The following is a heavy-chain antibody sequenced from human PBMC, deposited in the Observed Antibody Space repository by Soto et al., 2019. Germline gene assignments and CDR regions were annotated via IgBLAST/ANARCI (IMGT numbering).Heavy chain of an antibody. J-gene: IGHJ6*02. CDR2: IIDSGGST. CDR1: GLTFSSYA. V-gene: IGHV3-23*01. CDR3: AKGRSYYYYYGVDV. Sequence: PGGSLRLSCASSGLTFSSYAMSLVRQAPGKGLEWVSDIIDSGGSTYYADSVKGRFTISRDNSKSTLYLQMNSLRAEDTALYYCAKGRSYYYYYGVDVWGQGTTVTVSS.